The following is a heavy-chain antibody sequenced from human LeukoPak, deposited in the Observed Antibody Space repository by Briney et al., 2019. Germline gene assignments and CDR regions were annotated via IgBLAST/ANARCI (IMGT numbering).Heavy chain of an antibody. D-gene: IGHD6-19*01. CDR3: ARFSGRRYYFDY. CDR2: IHSSGST. V-gene: IGHV4-59*01. Sequence: PSETLSLTCTVSGGSINNYYWTWIRQPPGKGLEWIGYIHSSGSTNYNPSLKSRITISVDTSKNQFSLKLSSVTAADTAVYYCARFSGRRYYFDYWGQGTVVTVSS. CDR1: GGSINNYY. J-gene: IGHJ4*02.